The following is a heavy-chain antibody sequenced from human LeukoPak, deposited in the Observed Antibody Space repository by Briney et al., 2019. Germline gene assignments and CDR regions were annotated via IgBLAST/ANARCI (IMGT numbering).Heavy chain of an antibody. CDR1: GSTFSSYG. CDR2: IWYDGSNK. D-gene: IGHD6-13*01. CDR3: ARERQQLARGYFDY. J-gene: IGHJ4*02. V-gene: IGHV3-33*01. Sequence: PGGSLRLSCAASGSTFSSYGMHWVRQAPGKGLEWVAAIWYDGSNKYYADSVKGRFTISRDNSKNTLYLQMNSLRAEDTAVYYCARERQQLARGYFDYWGQGTLVTVSS.